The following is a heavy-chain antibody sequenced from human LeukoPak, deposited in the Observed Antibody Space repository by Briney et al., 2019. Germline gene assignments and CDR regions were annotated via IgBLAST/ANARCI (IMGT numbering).Heavy chain of an antibody. J-gene: IGHJ4*02. D-gene: IGHD3-9*01. CDR2: INHSGST. V-gene: IGHV4-34*01. CDR3: ARGEARYFDWLPGGYFDY. CDR1: GGSFSGYH. Sequence: SETLSLTCAVYGGSFSGYHWSWIRQPPGKGLEWIGEINHSGSTNYNPSLKSRVTISVDTSKNQCSLKLSSVTAADTAVYYCARGEARYFDWLPGGYFDYWGQGTLVTVSS.